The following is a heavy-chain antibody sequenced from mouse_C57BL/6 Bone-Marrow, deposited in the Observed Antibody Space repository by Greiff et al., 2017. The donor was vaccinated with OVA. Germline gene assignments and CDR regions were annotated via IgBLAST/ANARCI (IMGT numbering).Heavy chain of an antibody. CDR1: GYTFTSYG. CDR3: ARRRGAYDYGGAMDY. Sequence: VQLQQSGAELARPGASVKLSCKASGYTFTSYGISWVKQRTGQGLEWIGEIYPRSGNTYYNEKFKGKATLTADKSSSTAYMELRSLTSEDSAVYFCARRRGAYDYGGAMDYWGQGTSVTVSS. J-gene: IGHJ4*01. D-gene: IGHD2-4*01. CDR2: IYPRSGNT. V-gene: IGHV1-81*01.